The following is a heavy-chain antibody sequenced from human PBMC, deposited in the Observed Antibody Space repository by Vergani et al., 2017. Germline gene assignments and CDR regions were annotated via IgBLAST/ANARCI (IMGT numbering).Heavy chain of an antibody. CDR2: IYYSGST. D-gene: IGHD3-22*01. V-gene: IGHV4-39*07. Sequence: QVQLQESGPGLVKPSETLSLTCTVSGGSISSYYWGWIRQPPGKGLEWIGSIYYSGSTYYNPSLKSRVTISVDTSKNQFSLKLSSVTAADTAVYYCARGYIGSGYYRDTGWFDPWGQGTLVTVSS. CDR3: ARGYIGSGYYRDTGWFDP. CDR1: GGSISSYY. J-gene: IGHJ5*02.